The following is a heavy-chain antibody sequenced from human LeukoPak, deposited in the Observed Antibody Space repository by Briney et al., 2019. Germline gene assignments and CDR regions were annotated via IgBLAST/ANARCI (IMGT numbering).Heavy chain of an antibody. J-gene: IGHJ4*02. CDR3: ARTSGSRQPYDDY. V-gene: IGHV3-21*01. Sequence: GGSLRLSCAASGFTFSSYSMNWGRQAPGKGVEWVSSISSSSSYIYYADSVKGRFTISRDNAKNSLYLQMNSLRAEDTAVYYCARTSGSRQPYDDYWGQGTLVTVSS. CDR2: ISSSSSYI. D-gene: IGHD1-26*01. CDR1: GFTFSSYS.